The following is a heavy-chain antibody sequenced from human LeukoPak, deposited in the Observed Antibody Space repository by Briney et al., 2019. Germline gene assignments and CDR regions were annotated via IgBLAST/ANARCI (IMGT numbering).Heavy chain of an antibody. V-gene: IGHV1-18*01. Sequence: ASVKVSCKASGYTFSSYGISWVRQAPGQGLEWMGRISAYNGNTNYAQKLQGRVTMTTDTSTSTAYMELRSLRSDDTAVYYCARPYYDSSGYYYAVEGAFDIWGQGTMVTVSS. CDR2: ISAYNGNT. D-gene: IGHD3-22*01. CDR3: ARPYYDSSGYYYAVEGAFDI. CDR1: GYTFSSYG. J-gene: IGHJ3*02.